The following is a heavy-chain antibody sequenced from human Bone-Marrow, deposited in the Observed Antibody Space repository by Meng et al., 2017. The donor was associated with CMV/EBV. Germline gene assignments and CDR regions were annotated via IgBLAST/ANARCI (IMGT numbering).Heavy chain of an antibody. CDR2: KYYRYKWYN. Sequence: SQTLALICAIFGDSVPSNSSAWNWISQSPSRGLEWLGKKYYRYKWYNDYAVSEKSRITSNPDTSKNQFSLQLNSVTPEETAVYYRARDVLSYVSSGYYYLSFDYWGQGTLVTVSS. V-gene: IGHV6-1*01. CDR1: GDSVPSNSSA. D-gene: IGHD3-22*01. J-gene: IGHJ4*02. CDR3: ARDVLSYVSSGYYYLSFDY.